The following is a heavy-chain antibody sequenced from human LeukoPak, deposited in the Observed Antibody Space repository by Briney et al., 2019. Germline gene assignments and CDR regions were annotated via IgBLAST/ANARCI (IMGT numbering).Heavy chain of an antibody. J-gene: IGHJ4*02. CDR3: TTDTWYSAGH. CDR1: GFPFSSYG. D-gene: IGHD2-15*01. V-gene: IGHV3-33*03. CDR2: IWSVGGAE. Sequence: GGSLRLSCVASGFPFSSYGMHWVRQAPGKGLEWVAVIWSVGGAEYYADSVKGRFTISRDNAKNSLFLQMNSLRAEDTAIYYCTTDTWYSAGHWGQGTLVTVSS.